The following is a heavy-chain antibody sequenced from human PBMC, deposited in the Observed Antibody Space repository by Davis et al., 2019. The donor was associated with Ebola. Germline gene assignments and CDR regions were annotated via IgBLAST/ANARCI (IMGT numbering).Heavy chain of an antibody. V-gene: IGHV3-74*03. Sequence: GESLKISCAASGFSLSKFWMHRVRQAPGKGPVWVARHDLYENAQYVDSVKGRFTISRDNAKSTLYLQMHSLSAEDTAVYYCVRGSNDYVGIDYWGQGTLVTVSA. D-gene: IGHD4-17*01. CDR1: GFSLSKFW. J-gene: IGHJ4*02. CDR2: HDLYENA. CDR3: VRGSNDYVGIDY.